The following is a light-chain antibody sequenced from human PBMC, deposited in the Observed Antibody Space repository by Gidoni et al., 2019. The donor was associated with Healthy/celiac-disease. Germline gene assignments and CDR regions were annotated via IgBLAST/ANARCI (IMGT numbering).Light chain of an antibody. CDR3: QQRSNWPV. CDR1: QSVSSY. Sequence: EIVLTQSPATLSLSPGERATLSCRASQSVSSYLAWYQQKPGQAPRLLIYDASSRATGIPARFSGSGSGTDFTLTISSLEPEDFAVYYCQQRSNWPVFGGXTKVEIK. J-gene: IGKJ4*01. CDR2: DAS. V-gene: IGKV3-11*01.